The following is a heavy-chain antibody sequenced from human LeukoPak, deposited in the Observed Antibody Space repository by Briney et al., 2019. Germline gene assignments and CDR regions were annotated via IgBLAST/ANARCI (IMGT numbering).Heavy chain of an antibody. J-gene: IGHJ6*01. CDR2: ISGSGANT. Sequence: GGSLRLSCAASGFTFSGFAMSCVRGTPGKGLECVSGISGSGANTLYAASVKGRFTISKDNSKNTLYLEMNSLRAEDTAIYYCAKMKGHPLPKYYMDVWGQGTTVTVSS. V-gene: IGHV3-23*01. CDR1: GFTFSGFA. D-gene: IGHD1-26*01. CDR3: AKMKGHPLPKYYMDV.